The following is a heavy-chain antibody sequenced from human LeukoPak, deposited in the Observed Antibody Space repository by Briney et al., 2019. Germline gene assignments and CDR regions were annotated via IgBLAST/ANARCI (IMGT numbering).Heavy chain of an antibody. J-gene: IGHJ4*02. Sequence: SETLSLTCAVYGGSFSGYYWSWIRQPPGKGLEWIGEINHSGSTNYNPSLKSRVTISVDTSKNQFSLKLSSVTAADTAVYYCASLVGATTNYWGQGTPVTVSS. V-gene: IGHV4-34*01. D-gene: IGHD1-26*01. CDR2: INHSGST. CDR1: GGSFSGYY. CDR3: ASLVGATTNY.